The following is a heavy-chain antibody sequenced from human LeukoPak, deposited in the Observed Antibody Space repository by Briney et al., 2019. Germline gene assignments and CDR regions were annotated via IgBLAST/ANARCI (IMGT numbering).Heavy chain of an antibody. Sequence: GGSLRLSCVASGISFSDYGMNWIYGMNWVRQAPGKGLEWVSGITGSGGSTYYADSVKGRFTISRDNSKDTLYLQMNSLRAEDTAVYYCAKGHGDGSLYYSDYWGQGTLVTVSS. CDR2: ITGSGGST. CDR1: GISFSDYGMNWIYG. J-gene: IGHJ4*02. CDR3: AKGHGDGSLYYSDY. D-gene: IGHD5-24*01. V-gene: IGHV3-23*01.